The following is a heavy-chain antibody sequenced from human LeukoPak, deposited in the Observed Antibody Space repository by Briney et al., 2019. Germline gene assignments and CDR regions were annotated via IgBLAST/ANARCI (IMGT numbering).Heavy chain of an antibody. CDR3: ARDEYRSGWYVAIIWFDP. V-gene: IGHV1-2*02. CDR1: GYTFTCYY. D-gene: IGHD6-19*01. CDR2: INPNSGGT. J-gene: IGHJ5*02. Sequence: GASVTVSCKASGYTFTCYYMHWVRQAPGQGLEWMGWINPNSGGTNYAQKFQGRVTMTRDTSISAAYMELSRLRSDDTAVYYCARDEYRSGWYVAIIWFDPWGQGTLVTVSS.